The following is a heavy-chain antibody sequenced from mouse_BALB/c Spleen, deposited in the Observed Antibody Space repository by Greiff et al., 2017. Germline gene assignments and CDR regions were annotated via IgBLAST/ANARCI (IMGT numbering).Heavy chain of an antibody. CDR3: ARVRLRRDYAMDY. D-gene: IGHD2-4*01. CDR1: GYSITSDYA. J-gene: IGHJ4*01. CDR2: ISYSGST. V-gene: IGHV3-2*02. Sequence: DVQLVESGPGLVKPSQSLSLTCTVTGYSITSDYAWNWIRQFPGNKLEWMGYISYSGSTSYNPSLKSRISITRDTSKNQFFLQLNSVTTEDTATYYCARVRLRRDYAMDYWGQGTSVTVSS.